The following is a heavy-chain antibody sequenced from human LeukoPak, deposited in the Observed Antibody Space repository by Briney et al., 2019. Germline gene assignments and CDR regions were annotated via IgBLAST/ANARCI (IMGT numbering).Heavy chain of an antibody. Sequence: PGGSLRLSCAASGFTFSSYAMSRVRQAPGKGLEWVAFIRYDGSNKYYADSVKGRFTISRDNSKNTLYLQMNSLRAEDTAVYYCARTREQWQVLDYWGQGTLVIVSS. CDR1: GFTFSSYA. D-gene: IGHD6-19*01. CDR2: IRYDGSNK. CDR3: ARTREQWQVLDY. J-gene: IGHJ4*02. V-gene: IGHV3-30*02.